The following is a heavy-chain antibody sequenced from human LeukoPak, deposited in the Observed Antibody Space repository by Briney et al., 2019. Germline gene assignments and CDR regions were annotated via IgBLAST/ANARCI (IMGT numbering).Heavy chain of an antibody. CDR2: IYHSGST. J-gene: IGHJ3*02. CDR1: GGSISSSNW. CDR3: ARDYDILTAEEDAFDI. Sequence: NPSETLSLTCAVSGGSISSSNWWSWVRQPPGKGLEWIGEIYHSGSTNYNPSLKSRVTISVDKSKNQFSLKLSSVTAADTAVYYCARDYDILTAEEDAFDIWGQGTMVTVSS. D-gene: IGHD3-9*01. V-gene: IGHV4-4*02.